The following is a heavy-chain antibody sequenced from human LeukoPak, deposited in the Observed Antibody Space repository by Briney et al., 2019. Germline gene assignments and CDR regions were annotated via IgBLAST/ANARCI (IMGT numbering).Heavy chain of an antibody. D-gene: IGHD3-10*01. J-gene: IGHJ6*02. CDR3: AKDMGSGSYSPFTSFVVTAIRGAYYYYGMDV. V-gene: IGHV3-48*04. Sequence: GGSLRLSCAASGFTFSSYSMNWVRQAPGKGLEWVSYISSSSSTIYYADSVKGRFTISRDNAKNSLYLQMNSLRAEDTALYYCAKDMGSGSYSPFTSFVVTAIRGAYYYYGMDVWGQGTTVTVSS. CDR2: ISSSSSTI. CDR1: GFTFSSYS.